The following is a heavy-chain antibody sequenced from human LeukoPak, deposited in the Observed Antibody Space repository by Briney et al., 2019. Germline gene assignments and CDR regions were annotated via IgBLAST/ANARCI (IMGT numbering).Heavy chain of an antibody. V-gene: IGHV3-21*01. CDR1: GFTFSSYS. CDR2: ISSSSSYI. J-gene: IGHJ2*01. CDR3: ARDGLAAATLHWCFDL. Sequence: KPGGSLRLSCAASGFTFSSYSMNWVRQAPGKGLEWVSSISSSSSYIYYADSVKGRSTISRDNARNSLYLQMNGLGAEDMAVYYCARDGLAAATLHWCFDLWGRGTLVTVSS. D-gene: IGHD6-25*01.